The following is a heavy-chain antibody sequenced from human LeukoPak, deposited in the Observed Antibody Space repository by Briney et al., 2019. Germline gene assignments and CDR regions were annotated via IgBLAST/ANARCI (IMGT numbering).Heavy chain of an antibody. Sequence: GGSARLSCAAYGFTFSDYYMNWVRQAPGKGLEWVSYISPSGTTIYHADSVKGRFTISRDNAKNSLYLQMNSLRAEDTAVYYCARDVALGRDAFDIWGQGTMVTVSS. CDR1: GFTFSDYY. D-gene: IGHD3-16*01. CDR3: ARDVALGRDAFDI. CDR2: ISPSGTTI. J-gene: IGHJ3*02. V-gene: IGHV3-11*01.